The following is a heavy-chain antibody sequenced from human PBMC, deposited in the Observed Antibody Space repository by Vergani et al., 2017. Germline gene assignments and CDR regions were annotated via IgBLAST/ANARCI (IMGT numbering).Heavy chain of an antibody. CDR3: ARECRGCPPGGVYYYGMDV. V-gene: IGHV1-46*01. Sequence: QVPLVQSGAEVKKPGASVKVSCKASGYTFTSYYMHWVRQAPGQGLEWMGIINPSGGSTSYAQKFQGRVTMTRDTSTSTVYMELSSLRSEDTAVYYCARECRGCPPGGVYYYGMDVWGQGTTVTVSS. CDR1: GYTFTSYY. D-gene: IGHD6-19*01. J-gene: IGHJ6*02. CDR2: INPSGGST.